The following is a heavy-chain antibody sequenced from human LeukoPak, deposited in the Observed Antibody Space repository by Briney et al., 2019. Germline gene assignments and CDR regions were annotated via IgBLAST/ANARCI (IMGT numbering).Heavy chain of an antibody. Sequence: GGSLRLSCAASGFTFSSYWMHWVRQAPGKGLVWVSRINSDGSSTSYADSVKGRFTISRDNAKNSLYLQMNSLRAEDTAVYYCARGGGSSRHTTPRFDPWGQGTLVTVSS. CDR1: GFTFSSYW. V-gene: IGHV3-74*01. CDR2: INSDGSST. J-gene: IGHJ5*02. D-gene: IGHD6-13*01. CDR3: ARGGGSSRHTTPRFDP.